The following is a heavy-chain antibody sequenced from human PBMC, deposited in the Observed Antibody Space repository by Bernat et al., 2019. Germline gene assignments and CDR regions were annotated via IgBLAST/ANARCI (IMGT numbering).Heavy chain of an antibody. V-gene: IGHV3-49*05. CDR3: HGPASGYDGGY. CDR1: GFTFGDYA. J-gene: IGHJ4*02. Sequence: EVQLVESGGGLVKPGRSLRLSCTASGFTFGDYAMSWFRQAPGKGLEWVGFIRSKAYGGTTEYAASVKGRFTISRDDSKSIAYLQMNSLKTEDTAVYYCHGPASGYDGGYWGQGTLVTVSS. CDR2: IRSKAYGGTT. D-gene: IGHD5-12*01.